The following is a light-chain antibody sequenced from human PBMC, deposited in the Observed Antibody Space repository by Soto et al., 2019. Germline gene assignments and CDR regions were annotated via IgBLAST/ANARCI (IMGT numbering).Light chain of an antibody. J-gene: IGLJ1*01. CDR2: YDS. Sequence: ELTQPPSVSVAPGKTARITCGGNNIGSKSVHWYQQKPGQAPVLVIYYDSDRPSGIPERFSGSNSGNTATLTISRVEAGDEADYYCQVWDSSSDPRVFGTGTKLTVL. CDR3: QVWDSSSDPRV. CDR1: NIGSKS. V-gene: IGLV3-21*04.